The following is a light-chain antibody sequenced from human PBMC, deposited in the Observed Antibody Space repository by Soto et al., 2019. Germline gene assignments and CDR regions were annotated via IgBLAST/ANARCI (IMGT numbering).Light chain of an antibody. CDR2: EVN. J-gene: IGLJ1*01. V-gene: IGLV2-8*01. Sequence: QSVLTQPPSASGSPGQSVTISCTGTSSDVGGYNYVSWYHQNPGKVPKLMIYEVNKRPSGVPDRFSGSKSGNTASLTVSGLQAEDEADYYCTSYAGGNNVFGTGTKVTVL. CDR1: SSDVGGYNY. CDR3: TSYAGGNNV.